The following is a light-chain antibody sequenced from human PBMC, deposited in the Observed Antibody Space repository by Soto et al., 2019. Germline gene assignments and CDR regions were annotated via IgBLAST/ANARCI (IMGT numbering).Light chain of an antibody. V-gene: IGLV2-11*01. CDR2: DVS. CDR3: CSTEGKLEV. J-gene: IGLJ1*01. Sequence: QSVLTQPPSVSGSPGQSVTISCTGTSSDVGGYNYVAWYQQHPGKAPKVMIYDVSKRPSGVPDRFSGSKSGNTASLTISGLQAEDEAAYYCCSTEGKLEVFGTGTKVTVL. CDR1: SSDVGGYNY.